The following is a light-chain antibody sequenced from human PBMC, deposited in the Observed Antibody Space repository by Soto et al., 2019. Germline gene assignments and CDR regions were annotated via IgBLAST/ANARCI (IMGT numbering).Light chain of an antibody. CDR2: GAS. CDR1: QSVRSSY. J-gene: IGKJ5*01. CDR3: QQYGSSIT. V-gene: IGKV3-20*01. Sequence: EIVLTQSPDTLSLSPGESATLXGRASQSVRSSYLAWYQQKPGQAPRLLIYGASSRATGIPDRFSGSGSGTDFTLTISRLEPEDFAVYYCQQYGSSITFGQGTRLEIK.